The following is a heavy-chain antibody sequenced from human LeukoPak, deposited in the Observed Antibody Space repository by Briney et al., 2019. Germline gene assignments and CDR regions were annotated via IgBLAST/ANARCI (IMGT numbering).Heavy chain of an antibody. CDR3: TPFAY. D-gene: IGHD6-13*01. CDR2: INHSGAT. Sequence: PSQTLSLTCAVSGGSFSDYSWSWIRQSPGEGLEWIGEINHSGATNYNPSFKSRVTISVDTSKKQVSLNYCARAGIAKAPLRATPFAYWGQGTLVTVSS. V-gene: IGHV4-34*01. J-gene: IGHJ4*02. CDR1: GGSFSDYS.